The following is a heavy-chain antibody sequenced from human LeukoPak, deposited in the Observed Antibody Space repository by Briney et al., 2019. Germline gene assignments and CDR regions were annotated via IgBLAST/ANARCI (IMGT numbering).Heavy chain of an antibody. CDR1: GFTFSSYS. J-gene: IGHJ6*03. Sequence: GGSLRLSCAASGFTFSSYSMNWIRQAPGKGLEWVSSISSSSTYIYYADSVKGRFTISRDNAKNSVFLQMNSLRSEGTALCYCMKGSSNCGYYYYYMDVWGKGSTVTVSS. D-gene: IGHD4-11*01. CDR3: MKGSSNCGYYYYYMDV. CDR2: ISSSSTYI. V-gene: IGHV3-21*01.